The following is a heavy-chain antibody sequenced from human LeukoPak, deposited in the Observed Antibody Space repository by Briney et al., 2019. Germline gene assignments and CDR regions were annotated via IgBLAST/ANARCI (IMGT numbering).Heavy chain of an antibody. CDR1: GGSISRYF. D-gene: IGHD6-19*01. CDR3: ARLIAVAGTVYYFDY. CDR2: ISSSGST. Sequence: SETLSLTCTVSGGSISRYFWTWIRLPPTKGLEWIGYISSSGSTSYNPSLTSRVTMSIDTSKNHFSLKLSSVTAADTAMYYCARLIAVAGTVYYFDYRGAGNLVTVSS. J-gene: IGHJ4*02. V-gene: IGHV4-59*08.